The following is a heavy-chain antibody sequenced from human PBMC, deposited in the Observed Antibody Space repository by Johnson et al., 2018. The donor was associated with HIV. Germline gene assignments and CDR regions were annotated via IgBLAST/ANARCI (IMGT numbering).Heavy chain of an antibody. CDR2: IGWNSGSI. D-gene: IGHD1-26*01. CDR3: ARRDSGSLSFDI. CDR1: GFTFDDYA. Sequence: VQLVESGGGLVQPGRSLRLSCAASGFTFDDYAMHWVRQAPGKGLEWVSGIGWNSGSIDYADSVKGRFSISRDNGKNSLYLQMNSLRAGDTALYYCARRDSGSLSFDIWGQGTMVTVSS. V-gene: IGHV3-9*01. J-gene: IGHJ3*02.